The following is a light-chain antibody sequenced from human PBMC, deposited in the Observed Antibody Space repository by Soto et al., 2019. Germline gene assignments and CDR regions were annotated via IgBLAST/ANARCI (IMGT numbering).Light chain of an antibody. Sequence: QSVLTQPPSASGTPGQRVTISCSGSNSNIGTNTVHWYQHVPGTAPKLLIYTDNQRPSGVPDRFSGSRSGTSASLAISGLQSEDEADYYCAAWDASLYGPVFGGGTKLTVL. CDR3: AAWDASLYGPV. J-gene: IGLJ3*02. CDR1: NSNIGTNT. V-gene: IGLV1-44*01. CDR2: TDN.